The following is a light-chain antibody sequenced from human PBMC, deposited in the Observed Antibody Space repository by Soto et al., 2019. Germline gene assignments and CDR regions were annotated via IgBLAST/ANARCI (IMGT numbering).Light chain of an antibody. V-gene: IGKV3-20*01. CDR2: DAT. CDR3: QQYGSLT. J-gene: IGKJ5*01. Sequence: EIVLTQSPGTLSLSPGERATLSCRASQSVRSNLAWYQQKPGQAPRLLIYDATNRATGIPARFSGSGSGTDFTLTISRLEPEDFAVYYCQQYGSLTFGQGTRLEIK. CDR1: QSVRSN.